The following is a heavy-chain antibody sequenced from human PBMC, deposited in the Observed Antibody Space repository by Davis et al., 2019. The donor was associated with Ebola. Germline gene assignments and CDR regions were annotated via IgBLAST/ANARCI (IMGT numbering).Heavy chain of an antibody. J-gene: IGHJ4*02. D-gene: IGHD5-12*01. V-gene: IGHV1-18*01. CDR3: ARRGTPGYDLVPFDY. CDR1: GYTFTSYG. CDR2: ISGYNGNT. Sequence: ASVKVSCKASGYTFTSYGISWVRQAPGQGLEWMGWISGYNGNTNYAQKLQGRVTMTTDTSTSTAYMELRSLRSDDTAVYYCARRGTPGYDLVPFDYWGQGTLVTVSS.